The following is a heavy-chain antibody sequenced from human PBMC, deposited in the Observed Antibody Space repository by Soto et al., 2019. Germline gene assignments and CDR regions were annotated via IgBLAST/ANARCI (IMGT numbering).Heavy chain of an antibody. CDR3: ARGVGSGSYYNQYNWFDP. J-gene: IGHJ5*02. D-gene: IGHD3-10*01. CDR2: INVYNGNT. CDR1: GYTFTNYG. Sequence: QVQLVQSGGEVKKPGASVKVSCKASGYTFTNYGISWVRQAPGQGLEWMGWINVYNGNTKYAQKGQGRVTMTPDTSTSTAYMALRSLRSDDTAVYYCARGVGSGSYYNQYNWFDPWGQGTLVTVSS. V-gene: IGHV1-18*01.